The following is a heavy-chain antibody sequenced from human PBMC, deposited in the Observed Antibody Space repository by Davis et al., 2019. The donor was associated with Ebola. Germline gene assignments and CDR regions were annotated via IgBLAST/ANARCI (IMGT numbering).Heavy chain of an antibody. CDR2: INWNGGST. D-gene: IGHD7-27*01. CDR1: GFTFDDYG. Sequence: GESLKISCAASGFTFDDYGMSWVRQAPGKGLEWVSGINWNGGSTGYADSVKGRFTISRDNAKNSLYLQMNSLRAEDTAVYYCARGTGELYYYGMDVWGQGTTVTVSS. V-gene: IGHV3-20*04. CDR3: ARGTGELYYYGMDV. J-gene: IGHJ6*02.